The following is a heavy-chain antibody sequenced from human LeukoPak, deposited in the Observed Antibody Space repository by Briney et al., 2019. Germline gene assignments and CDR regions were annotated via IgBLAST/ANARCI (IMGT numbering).Heavy chain of an antibody. V-gene: IGHV3-74*01. CDR1: GFTFSSYW. Sequence: GGSLRLSCAASGFTFSSYWMHWVRQAPGKGLVWVSRINTDGSSTSYADSVKGRFTISRDNAKNTLYLQMNSLRAEDTAVYYCAKEISCSGGSCYPHFDYWGQGTLVTVSS. J-gene: IGHJ4*02. CDR2: INTDGSST. CDR3: AKEISCSGGSCYPHFDY. D-gene: IGHD2-15*01.